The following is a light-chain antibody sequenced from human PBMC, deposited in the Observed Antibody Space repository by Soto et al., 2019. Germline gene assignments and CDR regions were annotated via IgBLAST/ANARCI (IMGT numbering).Light chain of an antibody. Sequence: DIQMTRSPSSLSASVGNRVTSTGEASQDINNNLIWYQQKPGKAPKLLIYDASDLETGVPSRFSGSGSGTGFTFTISSLQPEDFATYYCQQYESLPLTFGQGTQLEIK. CDR1: QDINNN. V-gene: IGKV1-33*01. J-gene: IGKJ5*01. CDR3: QQYESLPLT. CDR2: DAS.